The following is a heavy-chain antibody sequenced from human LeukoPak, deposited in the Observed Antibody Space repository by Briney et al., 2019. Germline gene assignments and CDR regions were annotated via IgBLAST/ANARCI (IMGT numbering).Heavy chain of an antibody. Sequence: GESLRLSCAASGFTFSTYAMNWVRQAPGKGLEWVSTVSGGGDTTYYAGSVRGRFTISRDNSKDTLYLQMNSLRADDTGVYYCTPKYYFDYWGHRTLVTVSS. CDR1: GFTFSTYA. CDR3: TPKYYFDY. V-gene: IGHV3-23*01. J-gene: IGHJ4*01. CDR2: VSGGGDTT.